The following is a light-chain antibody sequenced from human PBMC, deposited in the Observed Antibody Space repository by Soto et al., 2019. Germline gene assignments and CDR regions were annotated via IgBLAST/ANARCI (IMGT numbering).Light chain of an antibody. CDR2: KAS. J-gene: IGKJ1*01. CDR3: QEYDNWPLWT. CDR1: QTISSW. Sequence: DIQMTQSPSTLSGSVGDRVTITCRASQTISSWLAWYQQKPGKAPKLLIYKASTLKSGVPSRFSGSGSGTEFTLTISSLQPDDFALYYCQEYDNWPLWTFGQGTKVDIK. V-gene: IGKV1-5*03.